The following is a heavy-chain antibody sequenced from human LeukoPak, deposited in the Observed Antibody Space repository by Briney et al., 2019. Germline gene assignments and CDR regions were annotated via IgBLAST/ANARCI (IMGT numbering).Heavy chain of an antibody. D-gene: IGHD3-22*01. J-gene: IGHJ4*02. CDR1: GFTFSNYA. V-gene: IGHV3-23*01. Sequence: GGSLRLSCAASGFTFSNYAMSWVCQAPGKGLEWVSGISGSGDNTYYADSVKGRFTISRDNSKNTLYVQVNSLGTEDTAAYYCAKGSYYDSSGSFYFDYWGQGTLVTVSS. CDR3: AKGSYYDSSGSFYFDY. CDR2: ISGSGDNT.